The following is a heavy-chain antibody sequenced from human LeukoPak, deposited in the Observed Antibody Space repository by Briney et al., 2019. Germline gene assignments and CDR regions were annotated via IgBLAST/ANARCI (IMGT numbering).Heavy chain of an antibody. V-gene: IGHV1-46*01. Sequence: ASVKVSCKASGYTFTSYYMHWVRQAPGQGLEWMGIINPSGGSTSYARKFQGRVTMTRDMSTSTVYMELSSLRSEDTAVYYCARGGSVMITFGGVIFDYWGQGTLVTVSS. J-gene: IGHJ4*02. CDR3: ARGGSVMITFGGVIFDY. CDR2: INPSGGST. D-gene: IGHD3-16*01. CDR1: GYTFTSYY.